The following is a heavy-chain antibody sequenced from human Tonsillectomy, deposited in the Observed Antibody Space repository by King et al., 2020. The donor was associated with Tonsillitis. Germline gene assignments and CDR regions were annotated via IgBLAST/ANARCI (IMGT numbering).Heavy chain of an antibody. D-gene: IGHD2-21*01. CDR3: ARHPVWWSDRRSVWFDP. V-gene: IGHV4-39*07. CDR2: IFYSGST. CDR1: GDSISSNNYY. Sequence: QLQESGPGLVKASETLSLSCTVSGDSISSNNYYWGWIRQPPGQGLEWIGSIFYSGSTYYNPSLKSRVTISVDTSKNRFSLRVGSVTAADTAIYFCARHPVWWSDRRSVWFDPWGQGTLVIVSS. J-gene: IGHJ5*02.